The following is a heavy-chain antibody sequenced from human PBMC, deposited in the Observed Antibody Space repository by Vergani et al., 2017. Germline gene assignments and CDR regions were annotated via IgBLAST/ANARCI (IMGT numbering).Heavy chain of an antibody. CDR3: ARDRGRGRMSWYFDV. J-gene: IGHJ2*01. CDR2: IYYVGIT. V-gene: IGHV4-59*01. CDR1: DGSISDYY. Sequence: QVQLQESGPGVVKPSETLSLTCSVSDGSISDYYWSWIRQSPGKGLEWIGYIYYVGITEYNPSLKSRVSISIDTSKSQVYLRLKSVTAADTALYYCARDRGRGRMSWYFDVWGRGTLVTVSS. D-gene: IGHD3-16*01.